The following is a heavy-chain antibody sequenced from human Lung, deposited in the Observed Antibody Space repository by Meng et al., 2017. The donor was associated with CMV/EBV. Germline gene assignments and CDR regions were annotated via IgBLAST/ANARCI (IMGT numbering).Heavy chain of an antibody. CDR2: VGSEDDET. Sequence: SGHTFTDYYVHWLQQDPGKGLEWMGLVGSEDDETFCSEKFQGRITISADTSANAAYMELSSLKSEETAVYYCAATLTAYNDDAYHIWGPGTVVTVSS. CDR3: AATLTAYNDDAYHI. V-gene: IGHV1-69-2*01. J-gene: IGHJ3*02. CDR1: GHTFTDYY. D-gene: IGHD1-1*01.